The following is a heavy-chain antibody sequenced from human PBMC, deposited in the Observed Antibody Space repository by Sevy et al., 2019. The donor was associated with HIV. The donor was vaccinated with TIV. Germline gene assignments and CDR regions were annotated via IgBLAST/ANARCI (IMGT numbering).Heavy chain of an antibody. Sequence: LPETLSLTCTVSGGSISSSSYYWGWIRQPPGKGLEWIGSIYYSGSTYYNPSLKSRVTISVDTSKNQFSLKLSSVTAADTAVYYCARLGGNYHGSYYFDYWGQGTLVTVSS. V-gene: IGHV4-39*01. CDR3: ARLGGNYHGSYYFDY. J-gene: IGHJ4*02. CDR1: GGSISSSSYY. D-gene: IGHD1-26*01. CDR2: IYYSGST.